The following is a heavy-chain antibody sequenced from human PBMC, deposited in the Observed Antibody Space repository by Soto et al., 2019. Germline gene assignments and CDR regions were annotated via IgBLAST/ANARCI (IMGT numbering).Heavy chain of an antibody. J-gene: IGHJ5*02. D-gene: IGHD2-2*01. V-gene: IGHV3-23*01. CDR2: ISGSGGST. CDR3: ARALPVAKGGFDP. Sequence: LRLSCAASGFTFSSYAMSWVRQAPGKGLEWVSAISGSGGSTYYADSVKGRFIISRDNSKNTLYLQMNSLRAEDTAVYYCARALPVAKGGFDPWGQGTLVTVSS. CDR1: GFTFSSYA.